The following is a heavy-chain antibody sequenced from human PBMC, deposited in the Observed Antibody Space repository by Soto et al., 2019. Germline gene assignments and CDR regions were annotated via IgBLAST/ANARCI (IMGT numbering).Heavy chain of an antibody. CDR1: GFTFSDYS. D-gene: IGHD6-13*01. Sequence: EVQLVESGGGLVQPGGSLRLSCAASGFTFSDYSMNWVRQAPGKGLEWLSHISNSGTTMYYADSVKGRPTISRDNAKNSLYLQMNSLRAEDTAVYYCARDYYSSTWSGDKYWGQGTLVTVSS. J-gene: IGHJ4*01. CDR2: ISNSGTTM. V-gene: IGHV3-48*01. CDR3: ARDYYSSTWSGDKY.